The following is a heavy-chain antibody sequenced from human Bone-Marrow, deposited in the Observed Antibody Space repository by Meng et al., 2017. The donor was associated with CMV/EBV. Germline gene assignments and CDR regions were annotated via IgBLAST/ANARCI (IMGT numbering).Heavy chain of an antibody. CDR1: GGSFSGYY. J-gene: IGHJ5*02. CDR3: ARGVRQWLADGFDP. Sequence: SETLSLTCAVYGGSFSGYYWSWIRQPPGKGLEWIGEINHSGSTKYNPSLESRVTISVDTSKNQFSLKLSSVTAADTAVYYCARGVRQWLADGFDPWGQGTLV. V-gene: IGHV4-34*01. D-gene: IGHD6-19*01. CDR2: INHSGST.